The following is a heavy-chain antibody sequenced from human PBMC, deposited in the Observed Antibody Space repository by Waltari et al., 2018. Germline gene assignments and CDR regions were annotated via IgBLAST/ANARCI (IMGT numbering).Heavy chain of an antibody. V-gene: IGHV1-2*06. CDR2: INPNRGGT. J-gene: IGHJ3*02. D-gene: IGHD3-10*01. CDR3: AREVVRATDAFDI. CDR1: GYTFTGYY. Sequence: QVQLVQSGAEVKKPGASVKVSCKASGYTFTGYYMHWVRQAPGQGLEWMGRINPNRGGTNYAQKFQGRVTMTRDTSISTAYMELSRLRSDDTAVYYCAREVVRATDAFDIWGQGTMVTVSS.